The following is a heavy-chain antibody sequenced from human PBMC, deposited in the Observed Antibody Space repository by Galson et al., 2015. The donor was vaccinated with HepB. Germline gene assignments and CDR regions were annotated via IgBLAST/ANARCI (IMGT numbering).Heavy chain of an antibody. V-gene: IGHV4-4*02. D-gene: IGHD3-10*01. Sequence: LSLTCAVSGGSISSSNWWSWVRQPPGKGLEWIGEIYHSGSTNYNPSLKSRVTISVDKSKNQFSLKLSSVTAADTAVYYCARDLWAGGSGSGGDYWGQGTLVTVSS. J-gene: IGHJ4*02. CDR1: GGSISSSNW. CDR2: IYHSGST. CDR3: ARDLWAGGSGSGGDY.